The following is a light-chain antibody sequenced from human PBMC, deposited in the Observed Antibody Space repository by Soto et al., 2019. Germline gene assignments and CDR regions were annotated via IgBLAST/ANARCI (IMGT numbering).Light chain of an antibody. V-gene: IGKV3-15*01. CDR3: LQYSDWPYT. J-gene: IGKJ2*01. CDR2: DAS. Sequence: EILMTQSPDTLSVSPGERATLSCRASQSVSSNLAWYQQKPGQAPRLLIHDASARATGIPARVSGSGSGTDFTLTISSLQSEDIALYYCLQYSDWPYTFGQGTKLEIK. CDR1: QSVSSN.